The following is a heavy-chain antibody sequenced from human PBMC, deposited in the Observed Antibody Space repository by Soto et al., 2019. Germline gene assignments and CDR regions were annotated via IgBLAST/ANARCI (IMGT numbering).Heavy chain of an antibody. D-gene: IGHD6-13*01. CDR3: ARHPTREMAAVVPPYSYSVRNV. Sequence: AASVKVSCKASGYTFTSYGISWVRQAPGQGLEWMGWISAYNGNTNYAQKLQVRVTMTTDTSTSTAYMELRSLRSDDTAVYYCARHPTREMAAVVPPYSYSVRNVGGQGPTVTVPS. J-gene: IGHJ6*02. CDR1: GYTFTSYG. V-gene: IGHV1-18*01. CDR2: ISAYNGNT.